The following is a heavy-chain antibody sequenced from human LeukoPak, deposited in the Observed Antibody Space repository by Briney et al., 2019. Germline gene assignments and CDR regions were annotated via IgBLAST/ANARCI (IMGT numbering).Heavy chain of an antibody. Sequence: SETLSLTCAVYGGSFSGYYWSWIRQPPGKGLEWIGEINHSGSTNYNPSLKSRVTISVDTSKNQFSLKLSSVTAADTAVYYCARDIVTYYYGSGSYGSDGMDVWGQGTTVTVSS. V-gene: IGHV4-34*01. D-gene: IGHD3-10*01. CDR3: ARDIVTYYYGSGSYGSDGMDV. J-gene: IGHJ6*02. CDR1: GGSFSGYY. CDR2: INHSGST.